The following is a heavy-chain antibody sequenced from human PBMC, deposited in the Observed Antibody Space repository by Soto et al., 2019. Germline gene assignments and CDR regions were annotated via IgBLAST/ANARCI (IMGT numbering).Heavy chain of an antibody. CDR1: GYTFTEYD. J-gene: IGHJ4*02. CDR3: EVTTGY. Sequence: ASVKVSCKTSGYTFTEYDINWVRQAPGQGLEYMGWVSPENRNAGYAPQFRGRVSMTADTSINTIYLELTTLTYGDTAVYYCEVTTGYWGQGTMVTVSS. D-gene: IGHD4-17*01. V-gene: IGHV1-8*01. CDR2: VSPENRNA.